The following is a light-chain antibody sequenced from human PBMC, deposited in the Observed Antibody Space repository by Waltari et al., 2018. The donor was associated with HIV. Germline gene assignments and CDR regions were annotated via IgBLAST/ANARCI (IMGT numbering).Light chain of an antibody. J-gene: IGLJ3*02. CDR1: NYNIGNNF. CDR3: GSWDDSLSHWV. CDR2: RSD. Sequence: QSVLTQPPSASRPPGQRVLMSCSGSNYNIGNNFVSWFQQVPGRAPKLVIYRSDQRPSGVPDRFSAAKSGSSASLAITGLQSDDEAVYYCGSWDDSLSHWVFGGGTRLTV. V-gene: IGLV1-47*01.